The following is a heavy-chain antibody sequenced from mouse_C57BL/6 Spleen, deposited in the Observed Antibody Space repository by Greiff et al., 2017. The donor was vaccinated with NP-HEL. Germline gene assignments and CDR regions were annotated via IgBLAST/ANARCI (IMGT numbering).Heavy chain of an antibody. Sequence: QVQLQQPGAELVRPGSSVKLSCKASGYTFTSYWMHWVKQRPIQGLEWIGNIDPSDSETHYNQEFKDKATLTVDKSSSTAYMQLSSLTSEDSAVYYCARSGFYYGSSYFDYWGQGTTLTVSS. CDR2: IDPSDSET. J-gene: IGHJ2*01. V-gene: IGHV1-52*01. CDR3: ARSGFYYGSSYFDY. D-gene: IGHD1-1*01. CDR1: GYTFTSYW.